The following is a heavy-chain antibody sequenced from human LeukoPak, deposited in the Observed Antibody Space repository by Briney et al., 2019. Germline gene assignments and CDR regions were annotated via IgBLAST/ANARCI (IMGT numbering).Heavy chain of an antibody. CDR1: GGSISSSGYY. D-gene: IGHD1-26*01. CDR2: IYYSGST. V-gene: IGHV4-39*01. Sequence: PSETLSLTCTVSGGSISSSGYYWGWIRQPPGKGLEWIASIYYSGSTYYNPSLRSRVTISVDTSKNQLSLKLSSLTAADTAVYYCARHEYSGSYYGLSWFDPWGQGTLVTVSS. CDR3: ARHEYSGSYYGLSWFDP. J-gene: IGHJ5*02.